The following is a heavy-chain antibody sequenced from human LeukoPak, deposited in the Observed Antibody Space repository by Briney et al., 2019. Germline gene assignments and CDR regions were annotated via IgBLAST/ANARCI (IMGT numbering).Heavy chain of an antibody. CDR3: ARQVGYSSGWYIY. V-gene: IGHV4-59*08. CDR1: GGSISTYY. Sequence: SETLSLTCTVSGGSISTYYWRCLRQPPGKGLEWIGHIRDSGSTNYNPSLKSRVTISVDTAKNQFSLKLCSVTGADTAVYYCARQVGYSSGWYIYWGQGTLVTVSS. D-gene: IGHD6-19*01. CDR2: IRDSGST. J-gene: IGHJ4*02.